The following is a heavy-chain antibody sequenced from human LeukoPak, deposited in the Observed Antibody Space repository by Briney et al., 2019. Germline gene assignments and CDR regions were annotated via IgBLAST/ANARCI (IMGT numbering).Heavy chain of an antibody. CDR3: ARSTWPSNGRLSP. V-gene: IGHV4-4*07. CDR2: IYTRGST. J-gene: IGHJ5*02. D-gene: IGHD2/OR15-2a*01. Sequence: SETLSLTCTVSGGSISSYYWNWIRQPAGKGLEWIGRIYTRGSTDYNPSLKSRVTISVDTSKNQFSLKLSSVTAADTAIYYCARSTWPSNGRLSPWGQGTLVAVSS. CDR1: GGSISSYY.